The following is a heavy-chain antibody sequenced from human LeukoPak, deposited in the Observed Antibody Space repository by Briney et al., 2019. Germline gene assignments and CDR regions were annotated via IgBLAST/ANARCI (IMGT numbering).Heavy chain of an antibody. V-gene: IGHV1-18*01. CDR1: GYTFNTYG. J-gene: IGHJ4*02. Sequence: ASVKVSFKASGYTFNTYGISWVRQAPGQGLEWMGWISTYNGDTNYVQNLQGRVTMTTDTSTSTAYMELMSLRSDDTAVYYCLRDAQRPRLTPDYWGQGTLVTVSS. D-gene: IGHD6-25*01. CDR3: LRDAQRPRLTPDY. CDR2: ISTYNGDT.